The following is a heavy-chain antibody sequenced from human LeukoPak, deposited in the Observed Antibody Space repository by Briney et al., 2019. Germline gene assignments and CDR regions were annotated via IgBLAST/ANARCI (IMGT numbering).Heavy chain of an antibody. V-gene: IGHV1-2*02. CDR3: ARDRSTLGYRQFDY. CDR2: INPNNGDA. Sequence: GASEKVSCKASGYTFSDYYIHWVRQAPGQGLEWMGWINPNNGDAMYAQRFQGRVTMTWDTSINTAYMDLSRLTSDDTALYYCARDRSTLGYRQFDYWGQGTLVIVSS. J-gene: IGHJ4*02. D-gene: IGHD5-18*01. CDR1: GYTFSDYY.